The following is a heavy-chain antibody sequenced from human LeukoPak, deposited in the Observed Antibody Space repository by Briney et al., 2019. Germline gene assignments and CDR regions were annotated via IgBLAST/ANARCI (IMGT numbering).Heavy chain of an antibody. CDR1: GFTFSSYV. Sequence: GGSLRLSCAASGFTFSSYVMHWVRQAPGKGLEWVAVISYGGSNKYYADSVKGRFTISRDNSKNTLYLQMDSLRAEDTAVYYCAKDLASLPGIAAAGLNYWGQGTLVTVSS. J-gene: IGHJ4*02. CDR3: AKDLASLPGIAAAGLNY. V-gene: IGHV3-30*18. CDR2: ISYGGSNK. D-gene: IGHD6-13*01.